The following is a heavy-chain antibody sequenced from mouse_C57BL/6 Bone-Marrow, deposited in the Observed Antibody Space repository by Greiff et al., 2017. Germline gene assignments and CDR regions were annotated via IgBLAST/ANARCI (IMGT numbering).Heavy chain of an antibody. CDR3: TRDGDSERFAD. V-gene: IGHV5-9-1*02. CDR2: ISRGGDYI. CDR1: GFTFSSYA. J-gene: IGHJ3*01. Sequence: EVMLVESGEGLVKPGGSLKLSCAASGFTFSSYAMSWVRQTPEKRLEWVAYISRGGDYIYYADTVKGRFTISRDNARNTLYLQMSSLKSEDTAMYYCTRDGDSERFADWGQGTLVTVSA. D-gene: IGHD2-3*01.